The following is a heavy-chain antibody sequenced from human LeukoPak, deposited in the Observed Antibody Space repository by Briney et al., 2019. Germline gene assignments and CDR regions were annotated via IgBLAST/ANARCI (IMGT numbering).Heavy chain of an antibody. Sequence: ASVKVSCKVSGFSLIELSMQWVRQPPGKGLEWMGGFDPEHDEAIYAQKFQGRVTMTEDTSTDTAYMELRSLRSEDTAVYYCATGNPIVGGTHYSYHFYMDVWGKGTTVTISS. CDR3: ATGNPIVGGTHYSYHFYMDV. J-gene: IGHJ6*03. V-gene: IGHV1-24*01. CDR1: GFSLIELS. CDR2: FDPEHDEA. D-gene: IGHD1-26*01.